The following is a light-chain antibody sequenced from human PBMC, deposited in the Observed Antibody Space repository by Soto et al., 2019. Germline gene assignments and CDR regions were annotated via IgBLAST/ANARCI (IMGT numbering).Light chain of an antibody. V-gene: IGLV2-14*01. J-gene: IGLJ1*01. CDR3: TSYTSSSTAV. Sequence: QSALTQGASVSGSPGQSITISCTGTSSDVGRYNYVSWYQQHPDKAPKLMIYEVSNRPSGVSNRFSGSKSGNTASLTISGLQAEDEADYYCTSYTSSSTAVFGTGTKVTVL. CDR2: EVS. CDR1: SSDVGRYNY.